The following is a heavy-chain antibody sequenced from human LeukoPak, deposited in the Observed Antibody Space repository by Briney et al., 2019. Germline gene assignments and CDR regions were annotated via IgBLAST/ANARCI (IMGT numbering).Heavy chain of an antibody. CDR1: GYSISSGYY. V-gene: IGHV4-38-2*02. CDR3: ARGRYCSSTSCYLRGWGEYYYYMDV. J-gene: IGHJ6*03. CDR2: IYHGGST. D-gene: IGHD2-2*01. Sequence: PSETLSLTCTVSGYSISSGYYWGWIRQPPGKGLEWIGSIYHGGSTYYNPSLKSRVTISVDTSKNQFSLKLSSVTAADTAVYYCARGRYCSSTSCYLRGWGEYYYYMDVWGKGTTVTVSS.